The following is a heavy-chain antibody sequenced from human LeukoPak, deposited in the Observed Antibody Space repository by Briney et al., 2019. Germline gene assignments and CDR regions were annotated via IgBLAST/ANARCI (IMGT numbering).Heavy chain of an antibody. CDR3: ATVKSWRTPNFDY. D-gene: IGHD2-2*01. CDR2: INPNSGGT. Sequence: GASVKVSYKASGYTFTGYYMHWVRQAPGQGLEWMGWINPNSGGTNYAQKFQGRVTMTRDTSISTAYMELSRLRSDDTAVYYCATVKSWRTPNFDYWGQGTLVTVSS. J-gene: IGHJ4*02. V-gene: IGHV1-2*02. CDR1: GYTFTGYY.